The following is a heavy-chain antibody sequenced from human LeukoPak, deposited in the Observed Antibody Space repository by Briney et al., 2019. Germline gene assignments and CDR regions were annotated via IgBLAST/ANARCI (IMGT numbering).Heavy chain of an antibody. CDR2: IYTSGTT. Sequence: PGGSLRLSCAASGFTVSSNYMTWVRQAPGQGLEWVSSIYTSGTTYFADSVKGRFTISRDNSKNTLYLQMNSLRVDDTAVYYCARDRPIDYGGQGTLVTVSS. J-gene: IGHJ4*02. CDR1: GFTVSSNY. V-gene: IGHV3-66*01. CDR3: ARDRPIDY.